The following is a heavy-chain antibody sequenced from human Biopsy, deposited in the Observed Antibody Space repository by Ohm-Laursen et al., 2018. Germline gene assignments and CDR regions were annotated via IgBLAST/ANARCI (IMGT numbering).Heavy chain of an antibody. CDR2: VYYTGST. V-gene: IGHV4-59*01. Sequence: SDTLSLTCIVSGGSISSYYWSWIRQPPGKGLQWIGYVYYTGSTDYNPSLQSRVTISVDTSKNHFSLRLRSVTPADTAIYYCARDRGYYSDRTVPGYFDLWGRGTLVTVSS. CDR3: ARDRGYYSDRTVPGYFDL. D-gene: IGHD3-22*01. CDR1: GGSISSYY. J-gene: IGHJ2*01.